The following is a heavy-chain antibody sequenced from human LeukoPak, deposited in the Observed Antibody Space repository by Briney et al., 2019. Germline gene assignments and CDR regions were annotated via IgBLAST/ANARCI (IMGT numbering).Heavy chain of an antibody. V-gene: IGHV1-18*01. D-gene: IGHD2-2*01. J-gene: IGHJ4*02. CDR2: ISAYNGNT. CDR1: GYTFTSYG. CDR3: AKGSGRSTYTYQCYFDL. Sequence: ASVKVSCKASGYTFTSYGISWVRQAPGQGLEWMGWISAYNGNTNYAQKLQGRVTMTTDTSTSTAYMELRSLRSDDTAVYYCAKGSGRSTYTYQCYFDLWGLGTLVTVSS.